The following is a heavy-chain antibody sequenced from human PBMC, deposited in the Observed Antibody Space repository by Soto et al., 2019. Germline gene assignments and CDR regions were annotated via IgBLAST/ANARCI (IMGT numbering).Heavy chain of an antibody. D-gene: IGHD1-20*01. Sequence: GXSXKVSFKASGGTXTSYAIGLVRQAPGQGLEWMGGIIPIFGTANYAQKFQVRVTITADESTSTAYMELSSMRSEDTAVYYCARGITWFDYWGQGTLGTVSS. J-gene: IGHJ4*02. V-gene: IGHV1-69*13. CDR1: GGTXTSYA. CDR2: IIPIFGTA. CDR3: ARGITWFDY.